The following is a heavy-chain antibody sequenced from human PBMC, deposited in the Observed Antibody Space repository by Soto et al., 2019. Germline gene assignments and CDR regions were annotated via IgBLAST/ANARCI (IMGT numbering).Heavy chain of an antibody. CDR2: IYSGGTS. V-gene: IGHV3-53*05. J-gene: IGHJ6*02. D-gene: IGHD3-16*01. Sequence: EVQLVETGGGLIQPGGSLRLSCAASGLTVTSDYMTWVRQAPGKGLEWVSVIYSGGTSYYADSVKGRFTVSRDNSKNTLYLQMNSLSSEYTAVYYCARGGYDGMDVWGQGTTVTVSS. CDR3: ARGGYDGMDV. CDR1: GLTVTSDY.